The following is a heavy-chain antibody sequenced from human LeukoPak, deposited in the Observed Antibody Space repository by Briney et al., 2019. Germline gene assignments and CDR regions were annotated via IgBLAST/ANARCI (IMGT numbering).Heavy chain of an antibody. CDR3: AKGGEYQLPGDY. D-gene: IGHD2-2*01. J-gene: IGHJ4*02. Sequence: GGSLRLSCAASGFTFNNYAMSWVRQAPGKGLEWVSTISSSGANTYYADSVKGRFTISGDNSKNTLYLQMNSLRAEDTAVYYCAKGGEYQLPGDYWGQVTLVTVSS. CDR1: GFTFNNYA. V-gene: IGHV3-23*01. CDR2: ISSSGANT.